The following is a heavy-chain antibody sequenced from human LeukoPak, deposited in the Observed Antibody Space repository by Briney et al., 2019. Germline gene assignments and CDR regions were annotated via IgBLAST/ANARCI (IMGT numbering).Heavy chain of an antibody. V-gene: IGHV1-69*01. CDR3: VSYSSSYRFDY. CDR2: LIPIFGTA. J-gene: IGHJ4*02. CDR1: GGTGSSYA. D-gene: IGHD6-6*01. Sequence: SVKVSCKASGGTGSSYAISWVRQAPGQGLEWMGGLIPIFGTANYAQKFQGRVTITADESTSTAYMELSSLRSEDTAVYYCVSYSSSYRFDYWGQGPLVTVSS.